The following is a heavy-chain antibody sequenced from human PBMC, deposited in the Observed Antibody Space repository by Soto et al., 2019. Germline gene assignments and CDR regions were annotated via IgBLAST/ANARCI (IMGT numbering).Heavy chain of an antibody. V-gene: IGHV3-30-3*01. CDR3: ARDLGTSGSSVHYYYYGMDV. Sequence: GGSLRLSCAASGFTFSSYAMHWVRQAPGKGLEWVAVISYDGSNKYYADSVKGRFTISRDNSKNTLYLQMNSLRAEDTAVYYRARDLGTSGSSVHYYYYGMDVWGQGTTVTVSS. CDR1: GFTFSSYA. J-gene: IGHJ6*02. D-gene: IGHD1-1*01. CDR2: ISYDGSNK.